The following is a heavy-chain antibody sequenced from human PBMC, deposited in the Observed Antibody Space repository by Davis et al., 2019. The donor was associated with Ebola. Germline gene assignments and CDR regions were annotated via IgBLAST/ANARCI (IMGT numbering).Heavy chain of an antibody. CDR1: GDTFSKYA. CDR2: IIPILGIS. V-gene: IGHV1-69*10. D-gene: IGHD3/OR15-3a*01. Sequence: SVKVSCKTSGDTFSKYAINWVRQAPGQGLEWMGGIIPILGISNYAQKFQGRVTFIADKSTNTTYMEVSSLRSEDTAVYYCARDPRGLEPPAYWGQGTLVTVSS. CDR3: ARDPRGLEPPAY. J-gene: IGHJ4*02.